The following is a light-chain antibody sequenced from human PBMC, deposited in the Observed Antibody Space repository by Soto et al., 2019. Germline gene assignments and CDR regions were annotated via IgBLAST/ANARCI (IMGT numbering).Light chain of an antibody. CDR1: QSVTSTF. CDR2: GAS. V-gene: IGKV3-20*01. CDR3: QQYSSSPSIT. Sequence: EIVLTQSPGTLSSSPGERATLSCRASQSVTSTFLAWYQQRPGQAPRLLIYGASNRATGIPDRFSGSGSGTDFTLTISRLEPEDFAVYYCQQYSSSPSITFGQGTRLEI. J-gene: IGKJ5*01.